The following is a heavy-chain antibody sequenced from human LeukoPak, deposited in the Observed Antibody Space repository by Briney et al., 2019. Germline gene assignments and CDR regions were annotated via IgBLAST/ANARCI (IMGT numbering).Heavy chain of an antibody. CDR2: INHSGST. J-gene: IGHJ4*02. Sequence: SETLSLTCAVYGGSFSGYYWSWIRQPPGKGLEWIGEINHSGSTNYNPSLKSRVTISVDTSKNQFFLKLSSVTAADTAVYYCAIDPTYYYGSGSDYWGQGTLVTVSS. V-gene: IGHV4-34*01. CDR1: GGSFSGYY. CDR3: AIDPTYYYGSGSDY. D-gene: IGHD3-10*01.